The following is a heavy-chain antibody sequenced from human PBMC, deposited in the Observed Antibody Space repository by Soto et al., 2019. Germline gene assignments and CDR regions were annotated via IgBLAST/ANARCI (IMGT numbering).Heavy chain of an antibody. CDR1: GFTFSSYG. CDR2: IWYDGSNK. V-gene: IGHV3-33*01. D-gene: IGHD2-2*01. J-gene: IGHJ3*02. Sequence: GGSLRLSCAASGFTFSSYGMHWVRQAPGKGLEWVAVIWYDGSNKYYADSVKGRFTISRDNSKNTLYLQMNSLRAEDTAVYYCARDGPGGYCSSTSCYANAFDIWGQGTMVTVSS. CDR3: ARDGPGGYCSSTSCYANAFDI.